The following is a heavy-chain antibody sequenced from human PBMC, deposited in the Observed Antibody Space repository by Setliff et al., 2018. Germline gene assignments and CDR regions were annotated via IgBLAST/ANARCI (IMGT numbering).Heavy chain of an antibody. V-gene: IGHV3-15*01. Sequence: PGGSLRLSCAASGFAFNNAWVNWVRQAPGKGLEWVGRIKGKANGGITDYGAAARGTFTISSDDAESAVFLQMNSLRAEDTAVYYCAKEYSSSWSYNWFDPWGQGTLVTVSS. CDR3: AKEYSSSWSYNWFDP. CDR2: IKGKANGGIT. D-gene: IGHD6-13*01. J-gene: IGHJ5*02. CDR1: GFAFNNAW.